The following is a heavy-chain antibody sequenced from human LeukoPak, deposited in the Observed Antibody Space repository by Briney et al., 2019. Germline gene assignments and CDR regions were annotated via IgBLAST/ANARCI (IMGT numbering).Heavy chain of an antibody. D-gene: IGHD4-17*01. J-gene: IGHJ4*02. Sequence: SETLSLTCTVSGGSISSGSYYWGWIRQPPRKGLEWLGTVFYSGTTYYNPSLKSRVTISVDTSKNQFSLGLRSVTAADTAVYYCARLDSGDYFFDYWGQGTLVTVSS. V-gene: IGHV4-39*01. CDR1: GGSISSGSYY. CDR2: VFYSGTT. CDR3: ARLDSGDYFFDY.